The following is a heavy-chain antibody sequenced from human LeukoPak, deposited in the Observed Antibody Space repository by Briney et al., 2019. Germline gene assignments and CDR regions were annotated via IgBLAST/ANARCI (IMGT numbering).Heavy chain of an antibody. CDR2: ISTNGETT. V-gene: IGHV3-64D*06. Sequence: PGGSLRLSCSASGFPFNTHFMHWDRQTPGKALEYVSTISTNGETTFYADSVAGRFTISRDSSQNTLYLQMSSLRPDDTAVYYCVKDLSGTWSFDYWGQGTLVTVSS. CDR3: VKDLSGTWSFDY. D-gene: IGHD1-26*01. CDR1: GFPFNTHF. J-gene: IGHJ4*02.